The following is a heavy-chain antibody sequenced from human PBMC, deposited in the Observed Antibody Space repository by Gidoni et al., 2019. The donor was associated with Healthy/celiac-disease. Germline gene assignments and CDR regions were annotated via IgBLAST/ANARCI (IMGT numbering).Heavy chain of an antibody. J-gene: IGHJ6*02. Sequence: HVQLVQSGAEVNNPGPSVKVSCKVSAYTLTELSMHWVRQAPGKGLEWMGGFDPEDGETIYAQKCQGRVTMTEDTSTDTAYMELSSLRSEDTAVYYCATTSIRYYYYGMDVWGQGTTVTVSS. V-gene: IGHV1-24*01. D-gene: IGHD3-16*01. CDR2: FDPEDGET. CDR1: AYTLTELS. CDR3: ATTSIRYYYYGMDV.